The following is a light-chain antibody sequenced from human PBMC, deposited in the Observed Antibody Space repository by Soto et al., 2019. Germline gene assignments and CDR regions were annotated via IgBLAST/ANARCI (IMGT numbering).Light chain of an antibody. Sequence: ATQLTQSPSSLSASVGDTVNISCRASQDIRNELGWYQQKAGSAPTLLIYLASNLQSGVPRRFSGSGSGTEFTLTISSLQPEDFSTYYCLQDNNYPLTFGAGTRV. J-gene: IGKJ4*01. V-gene: IGKV1-6*02. CDR3: LQDNNYPLT. CDR1: QDIRNE. CDR2: LAS.